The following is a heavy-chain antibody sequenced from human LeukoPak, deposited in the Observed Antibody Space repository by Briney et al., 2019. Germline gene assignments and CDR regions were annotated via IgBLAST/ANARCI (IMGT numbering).Heavy chain of an antibody. D-gene: IGHD5-12*01. V-gene: IGHV4-61*01. J-gene: IGHJ4*02. CDR3: ARVISGYVGFDY. Sequence: PSETLSLTCTVSGGSVSSGSYYWSWIRQPPGTGLEWIGYIYYSGSTNYNPSLKSRVTISVDTSKNQFSLKLSSVTAADTAVYYCARVISGYVGFDYWGQGTLVTVSS. CDR2: IYYSGST. CDR1: GGSVSSGSYY.